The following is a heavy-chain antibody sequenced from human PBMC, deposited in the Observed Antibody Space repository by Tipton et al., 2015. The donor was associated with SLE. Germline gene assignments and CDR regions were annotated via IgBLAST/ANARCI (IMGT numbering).Heavy chain of an antibody. Sequence: SLRLSCAASGFTFSSYGMSWVRQAPGKGLEWVSAISGSGGSTYYADSVKGRFTISRDNSKNTLYLQMNSLRAEDTAVYYCAKPGYSSSWSGDYWGQGTLVTVSS. D-gene: IGHD6-13*01. CDR3: AKPGYSSSWSGDY. CDR2: ISGSGGST. CDR1: GFTFSSYG. V-gene: IGHV3-23*01. J-gene: IGHJ4*02.